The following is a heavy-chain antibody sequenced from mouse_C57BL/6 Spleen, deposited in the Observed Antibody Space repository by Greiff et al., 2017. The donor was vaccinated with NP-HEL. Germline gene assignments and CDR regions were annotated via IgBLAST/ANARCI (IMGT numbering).Heavy chain of an antibody. CDR3: ARDYSNFLYAMDY. CDR2: INPNNGGT. V-gene: IGHV1-22*01. Sequence: VQLQQSGPELVKPGASVKMSCKASGYTFTDYNMHWVKQSHGKSLEWIGYINPNNGGTSYNQKFKGKATLTVNKSSSTAYMELRSLTSEDSAVYYCARDYSNFLYAMDYWGQGTSVTVSS. D-gene: IGHD2-5*01. J-gene: IGHJ4*01. CDR1: GYTFTDYN.